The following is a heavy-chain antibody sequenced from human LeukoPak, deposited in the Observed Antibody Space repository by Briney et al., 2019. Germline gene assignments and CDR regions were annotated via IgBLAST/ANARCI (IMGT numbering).Heavy chain of an antibody. CDR3: ARTYLAAALDY. D-gene: IGHD6-13*01. CDR2: IYYSGST. CDR1: GGSISSSSYY. V-gene: IGHV4-39*01. Sequence: SETLSLTCTVSGGSISSSSYYWGWIRQPPGKGLEWIGSIYYSGSTYYNPSLKSRVTISVDTSKNQFSLKLSSVTAADTAVYYCARTYLAAALDYWGQGTLVTVSS. J-gene: IGHJ4*02.